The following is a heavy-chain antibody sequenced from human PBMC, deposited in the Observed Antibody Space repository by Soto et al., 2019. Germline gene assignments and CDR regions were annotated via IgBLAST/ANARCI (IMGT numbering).Heavy chain of an antibody. CDR3: ARDMSGYDSVFDY. CDR1: GDSINSSHW. V-gene: IGHV4-4*02. Sequence: SETLSLTCAVSGDSINSSHWWNWVRQPPGKGLEWIGQISHSGSTNYNPSLKSRVTMSVDTSKNQFSLKLSSVTAADTAVYYCARDMSGYDSVFDYWGQGTLVTVSS. J-gene: IGHJ4*02. CDR2: ISHSGST. D-gene: IGHD5-12*01.